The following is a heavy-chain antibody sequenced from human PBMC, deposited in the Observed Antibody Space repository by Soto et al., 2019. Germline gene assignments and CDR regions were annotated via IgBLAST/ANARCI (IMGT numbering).Heavy chain of an antibody. CDR1: GFTFSNAW. Sequence: GGSLRLSCAASGFTFSNAWMNWVRQAPGKGLEWVGRIKSKTDGGTTDYAAPVKGRFTISRDDSKNTLYLQMNSLKTEDTAVYYCTTGWGIVVVTAISIWGQGTLVTVSS. J-gene: IGHJ4*02. CDR2: IKSKTDGGTT. V-gene: IGHV3-15*07. CDR3: TTGWGIVVVTAISI. D-gene: IGHD2-21*02.